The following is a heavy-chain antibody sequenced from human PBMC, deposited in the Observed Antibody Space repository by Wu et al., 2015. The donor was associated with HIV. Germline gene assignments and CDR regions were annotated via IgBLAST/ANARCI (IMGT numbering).Heavy chain of an antibody. D-gene: IGHD6-19*01. V-gene: IGHV1-8*01. CDR3: ARQXAYSSGWYVYDY. J-gene: IGHJ4*02. CDR2: MNPKSYNT. Sequence: QVQLVQSGAEVKKPGASVKVSCKTSGYTFTSYDINWVRQATGQGLEWMGWMNPKSYNTGYAQKFQGRLTMTRGTSISTAYMELSSLRSEDTAVYYCARQXAYSSGWYVYDYWGQGTAGHR. CDR1: GYTFTSYD.